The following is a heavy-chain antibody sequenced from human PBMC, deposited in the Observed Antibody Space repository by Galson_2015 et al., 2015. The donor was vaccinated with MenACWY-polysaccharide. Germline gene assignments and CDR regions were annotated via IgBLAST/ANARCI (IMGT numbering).Heavy chain of an antibody. CDR3: ARDYCSRTSCYGMDV. CDR2: ISYDATNK. V-gene: IGHV3-30-3*01. CDR1: GFTFSRYA. Sequence: SLRLSCAASGFTFSRYAMHWVRQAPGKGLEWVAVISYDATNKYYAESVKGRFTISRDNSKNTMYVQMNSSRAEDTAIYYCARDYCSRTSCYGMDVWGQGTTVTVSS. D-gene: IGHD2-2*01. J-gene: IGHJ6*02.